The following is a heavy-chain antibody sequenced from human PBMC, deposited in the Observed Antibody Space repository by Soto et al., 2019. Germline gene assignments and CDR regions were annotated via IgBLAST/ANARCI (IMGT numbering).Heavy chain of an antibody. V-gene: IGHV2-70*11. D-gene: IGHD2-15*01. J-gene: IGHJ4*02. CDR3: ARGISGGSCFDY. Sequence: GPTLVNPTQTLTLTCTFSGFSLSTSGMCVSWIRQPPGKALEWLARIDWDDDKYYSTSLKTRLTISKDTSKNQVVLTMTNMDPVDTATYYCARGISGGSCFDYWGQGTLVTVSS. CDR1: GFSLSTSGMC. CDR2: IDWDDDK.